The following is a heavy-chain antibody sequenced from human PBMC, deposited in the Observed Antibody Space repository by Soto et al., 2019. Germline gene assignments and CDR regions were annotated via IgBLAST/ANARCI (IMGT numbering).Heavy chain of an antibody. D-gene: IGHD3-10*01. CDR3: VRERGLSSYYGMDV. Sequence: GSQRQSYAASGCNLTSYSVNWVRQAPGKGLEWVSSISSSSSHIYYADSVKGRFTISRDNARNALYLEMNSLRAEDTAVYYCVRERGLSSYYGMDVWGQGTTVNVSS. J-gene: IGHJ6*02. CDR1: GCNLTSYS. CDR2: ISSSSSHI. V-gene: IGHV3-21*01.